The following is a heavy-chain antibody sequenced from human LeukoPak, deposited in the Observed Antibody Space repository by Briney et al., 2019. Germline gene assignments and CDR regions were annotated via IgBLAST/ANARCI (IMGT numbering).Heavy chain of an antibody. CDR3: AKEDYDILTGYIYGMDV. CDR2: ISWNSGSI. V-gene: IGHV3-9*01. D-gene: IGHD3-9*01. J-gene: IGHJ6*02. CDR1: GFTFDDYA. Sequence: GRSLRLSCAASGFTFDDYAMRWVRQAPGKGLEWVSGISWNSGSIGYADSVKGRFTISRDNAKNSLYLQMNSLRAEDTALYYCAKEDYDILTGYIYGMDVWGQGTTVTVSS.